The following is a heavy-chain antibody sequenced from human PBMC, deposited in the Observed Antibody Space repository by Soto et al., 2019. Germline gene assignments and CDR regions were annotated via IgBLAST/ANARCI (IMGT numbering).Heavy chain of an antibody. V-gene: IGHV3-49*03. D-gene: IGHD2-8*01. CDR1: GFTFGEYG. CDR3: SRRTKVTRKSEY. Sequence: GGSLRLSCKTFGFTFGEYGRSCFREAPGKGLEWVGFIRTEDYVEATEYAASVKGRFTISRDDSDRIVYLQMDSLTSGDTAIYYCSRRTKVTRKSEYWGQGA. CDR2: IRTEDYVEAT. J-gene: IGHJ4*02.